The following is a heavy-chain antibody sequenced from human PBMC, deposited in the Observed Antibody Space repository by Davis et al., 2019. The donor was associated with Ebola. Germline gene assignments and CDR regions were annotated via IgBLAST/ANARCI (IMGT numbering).Heavy chain of an antibody. CDR3: ARFYSGSYLAFDY. Sequence: ASVKDSCKASGYTFIGYYMHWVRQAPGQGLEWMGWIKPNSGGTNYAQKFQGWVTMTRDTSTSTVYMELSSLRSEDTAVYYCARFYSGSYLAFDYWGQRTLVTVSS. V-gene: IGHV1-2*04. CDR2: IKPNSGGT. CDR1: GYTFIGYY. D-gene: IGHD1-26*01. J-gene: IGHJ4*02.